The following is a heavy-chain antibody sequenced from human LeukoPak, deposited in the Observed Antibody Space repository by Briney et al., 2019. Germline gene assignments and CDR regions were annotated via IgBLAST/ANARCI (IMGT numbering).Heavy chain of an antibody. CDR2: IFPADSNT. V-gene: IGHV5-51*01. J-gene: IGHJ4*02. D-gene: IGHD1-14*01. Sequence: IFPADSNTAYNSSFRGQVTISVDKSIDTAYLQWGSLKASDSAKYYCARHRATGTWSDFDYWGQGTVVTVSS. CDR3: ARHRATGTWSDFDY.